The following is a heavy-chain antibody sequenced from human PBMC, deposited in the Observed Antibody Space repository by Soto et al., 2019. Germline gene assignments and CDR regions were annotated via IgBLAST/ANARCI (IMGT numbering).Heavy chain of an antibody. CDR3: ARAYEKVALVHYYYYYMDV. D-gene: IGHD3-3*02. J-gene: IGHJ6*03. CDR2: ISAYNGNT. CDR1: GYTFTSYG. Sequence: ASVKVSCKASGYTFTSYGISWVRQAPGQGLEWMGWISAYNGNTNYAQKLQGRVTMTTDTSTSTAYMELRSLRSDDTAVYYCARAYEKVALVHYYYYYMDVWGKGTTVTVSS. V-gene: IGHV1-18*01.